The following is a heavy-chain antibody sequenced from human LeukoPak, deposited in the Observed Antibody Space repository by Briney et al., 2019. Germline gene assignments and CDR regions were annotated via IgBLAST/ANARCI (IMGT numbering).Heavy chain of an antibody. J-gene: IGHJ4*02. CDR1: GFAFSSYW. V-gene: IGHV3-74*01. CDR3: ARRGGYGMNY. Sequence: GGSLRLSCAASGFAFSSYWMHWVRQAPGKGLVWVSRINSDGKSTSYADSVKGRFTISRDNAKNTLYLQMNGLRAEDTAVYYCARRGGYGMNYWGQGTLVTVSS. D-gene: IGHD6-25*01. CDR2: INSDGKST.